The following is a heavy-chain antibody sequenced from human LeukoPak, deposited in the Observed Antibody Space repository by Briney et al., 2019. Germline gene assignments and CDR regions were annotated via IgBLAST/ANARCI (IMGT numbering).Heavy chain of an antibody. CDR1: GFTFSSYA. Sequence: GGSLRPSCAASGFTFSSYAMSWVRQAPGKGLEWVSAISGSGGSTYYADSVKGRSTISRDNSKNTLYLQMNSLRAEDTAVYYCAKGGRELQGYYYYGMDVWGQGTTVTVSS. D-gene: IGHD3-10*01. V-gene: IGHV3-23*01. CDR3: AKGGRELQGYYYYGMDV. CDR2: ISGSGGST. J-gene: IGHJ6*02.